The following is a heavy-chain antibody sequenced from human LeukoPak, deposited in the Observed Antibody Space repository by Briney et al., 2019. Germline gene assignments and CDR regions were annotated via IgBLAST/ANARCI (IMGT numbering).Heavy chain of an antibody. D-gene: IGHD3-3*01. CDR1: GFTFSNYA. CDR2: ISGSGGST. J-gene: IGHJ4*02. V-gene: IGHV3-23*01. CDR3: AKGNDFWSGSTLDY. Sequence: GGSLRLSCAASGFTFSNYAMSWVRQAPGKGLEWVSAISGSGGSTYYADSVKGRFTISRDNSKNTLYLQMNSLRAEDTAVYYCAKGNDFWSGSTLDYWGQGTLVTVSS.